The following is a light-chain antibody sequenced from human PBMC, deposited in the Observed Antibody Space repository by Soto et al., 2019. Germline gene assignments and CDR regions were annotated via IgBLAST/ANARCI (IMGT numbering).Light chain of an antibody. CDR2: DNN. CDR1: NSNIGNDY. J-gene: IGLJ1*01. V-gene: IGLV1-51*01. CDR3: GTWDNSLSAYV. Sequence: QSVLTQSPSLSAAPGQKVTISCSGSNSNIGNDYVSWYQQLPGTAPKLLIYDNNKRPSGIPDRFSGSKSGTSATLGITGLQTGDEADYYCGTWDNSLSAYVFGTGTKVTVL.